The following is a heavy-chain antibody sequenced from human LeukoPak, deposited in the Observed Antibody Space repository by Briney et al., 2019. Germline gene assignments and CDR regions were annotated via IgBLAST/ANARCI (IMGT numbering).Heavy chain of an antibody. D-gene: IGHD5-12*01. J-gene: IGHJ4*02. CDR2: IYPGDSDT. CDR1: GYSFTSYW. CDR3: ARSPKNVAYNSGLDYFDF. Sequence: GESLQISCKGSGYSFTSYWIGWVRQMPGKGLEWMGIIYPGDSDTRYSASFQGQVTISADKSISTAYLQWSSLKASDTAMFYCARSPKNVAYNSGLDYFDFWGQGTLVTVSS. V-gene: IGHV5-51*01.